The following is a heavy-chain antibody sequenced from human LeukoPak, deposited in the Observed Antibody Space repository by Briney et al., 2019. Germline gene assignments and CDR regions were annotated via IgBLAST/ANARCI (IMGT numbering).Heavy chain of an antibody. CDR3: AKTSTSSWYTADY. D-gene: IGHD6-13*01. J-gene: IGHJ4*02. CDR1: GFIFRSYA. CDR2: ITANGDAT. Sequence: GGSLRLSCVGSGFIFRSYAVTWVRQAPGKGLEWVSSITANGDATYYADSVKGRFTISRDNSKNTLYLQMNSLRAEDTAVYYCAKTSTSSWYTADYWGQGTLVTVSS. V-gene: IGHV3-23*01.